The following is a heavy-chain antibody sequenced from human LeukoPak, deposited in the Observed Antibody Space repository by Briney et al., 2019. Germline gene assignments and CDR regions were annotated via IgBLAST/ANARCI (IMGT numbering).Heavy chain of an antibody. Sequence: SETLSLTCTVSGGHISSYYWSWIRQPPGKGLEWIGYIYYSGSTNYNPSLKSRVTISVDTSKNQFSLKLSSVTAADTAVYYCARDGDGSGWSDYWGQGTLVTVPS. V-gene: IGHV4-59*01. CDR2: IYYSGST. CDR3: ARDGDGSGWSDY. J-gene: IGHJ4*02. CDR1: GGHISSYY. D-gene: IGHD6-19*01.